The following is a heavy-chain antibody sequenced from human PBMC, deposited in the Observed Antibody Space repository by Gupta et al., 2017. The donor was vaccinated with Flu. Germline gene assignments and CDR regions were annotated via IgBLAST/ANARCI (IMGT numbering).Heavy chain of an antibody. D-gene: IGHD6-19*01. CDR1: GGSIKRGYY. CDR3: ARAGREQWLVPYYYGLDV. V-gene: IGHV4-61*02. J-gene: IGHJ6*02. Sequence: QVRLQESAPGLVKPSQTLSLTCSVSGGSIKRGYYYCSWFRQPAGKGLEWIGRIYTSGSFNYNPSLKSRVTMSLDTSKNEVSLKLTSVSAADTAVYYCARAGREQWLVPYYYGLDVWGQGTTVTVSS. CDR2: IYTSGSF.